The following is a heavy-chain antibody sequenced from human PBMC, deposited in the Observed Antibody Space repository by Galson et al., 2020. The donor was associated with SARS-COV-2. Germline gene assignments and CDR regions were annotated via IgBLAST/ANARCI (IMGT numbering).Heavy chain of an antibody. V-gene: IGHV3-30*02. D-gene: IGHD2-2*01. CDR3: AKEGASSSSSALDL. CDR1: GFSFSSYG. Sequence: HSGGSLRLSCAASGFSFSSYGMHWVRQAPGKGLEWVAFTPYDGSIKYYADSVKGRFTISRDNSKNTLYLQMNSLRPEDTAVYYCAKEGASSSSSALDLWGQGTLVTVSS. J-gene: IGHJ5*02. CDR2: TPYDGSIK.